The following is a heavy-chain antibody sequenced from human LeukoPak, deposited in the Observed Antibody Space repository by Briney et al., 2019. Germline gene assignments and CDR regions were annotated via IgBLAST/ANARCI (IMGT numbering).Heavy chain of an antibody. J-gene: IGHJ3*02. Sequence: GSSVKVSCKASGGTFSSYAISWVRQAPGQGLEWMGRIIPILGIVNYAQKFQGRVTITADKSTSTAYMELSSLRSEDTAVYYCARGYSGYASDAFDIWGQGTMVTVSS. CDR1: GGTFSSYA. CDR3: ARGYSGYASDAFDI. V-gene: IGHV1-69*04. D-gene: IGHD5-12*01. CDR2: IIPILGIV.